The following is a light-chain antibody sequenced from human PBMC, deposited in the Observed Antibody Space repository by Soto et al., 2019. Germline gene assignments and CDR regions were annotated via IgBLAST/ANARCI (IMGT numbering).Light chain of an antibody. CDR1: QGISNY. J-gene: IGKJ1*01. CDR2: AAS. V-gene: IGKV1-27*01. Sequence: DIQMTQSPSSLSASVGDRVTITCRASQGISNYLAWYQQKPGKAPKLLIYAASTLQSGVPSRFSGCGSGTDFTLTISRLRPEDVATYYCPKDNSAPVWFGQGTKVEIK. CDR3: PKDNSAPVW.